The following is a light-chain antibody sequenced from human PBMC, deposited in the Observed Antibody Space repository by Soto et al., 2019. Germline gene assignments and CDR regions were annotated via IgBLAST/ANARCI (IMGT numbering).Light chain of an antibody. CDR3: QRYVSSPPIT. CDR1: QSVSSSY. CDR2: GAS. V-gene: IGKV3-20*01. J-gene: IGKJ5*01. Sequence: EIVLTQSPGTLSLSPGERATLSCRASQSVSSSYLAWYQQKPGQAPRLLIYGASSRATGIPDRFSGSGSGTDFTLTISRLEPEDFAVYYCQRYVSSPPITFGKGTRLGIK.